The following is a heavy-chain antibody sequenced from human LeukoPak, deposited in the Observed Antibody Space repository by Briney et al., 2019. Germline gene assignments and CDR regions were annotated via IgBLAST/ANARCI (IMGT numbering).Heavy chain of an antibody. D-gene: IGHD2-21*01. CDR2: ITYDGSTK. CDR3: AKDIQGSY. Sequence: AGGSLRLSCAGSGFIFSNYAMHWVRQAPGKGLEWVAVITYDGSTKHNADSVKGRFTISRDNSKNTLYLQMNSLRAEDTAIYYCAKDIQGSYWGQGTLVTVSS. J-gene: IGHJ4*02. CDR1: GFIFSNYA. V-gene: IGHV3-30-3*02.